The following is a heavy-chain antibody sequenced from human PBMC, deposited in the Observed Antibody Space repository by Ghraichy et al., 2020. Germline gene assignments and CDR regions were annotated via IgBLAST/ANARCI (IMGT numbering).Heavy chain of an antibody. CDR2: ISGSGGST. Sequence: GGSLRLSCAASGFTFTSYAMSWVRQAPGKGLEWVSAISGSGGSTYYADFVKGRFTISRDNSKNTLYLQMNSLRAEDTAVYYCAKGDDYVWGSYPFYDYWGQGTLVTVSS. CDR1: GFTFTSYA. J-gene: IGHJ4*02. D-gene: IGHD3-16*02. CDR3: AKGDDYVWGSYPFYDY. V-gene: IGHV3-23*01.